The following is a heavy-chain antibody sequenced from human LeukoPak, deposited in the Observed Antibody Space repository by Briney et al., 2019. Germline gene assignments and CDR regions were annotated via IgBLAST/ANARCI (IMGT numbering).Heavy chain of an antibody. V-gene: IGHV1-18*01. CDR2: ISTYNGHT. J-gene: IGHJ4*02. CDR1: GYTFIDYG. D-gene: IGHD6-13*01. CDR3: ARDAAAAGPFDY. Sequence: ASVKVSCKASGYTFIDYGVSWVRQAPGQGLEWMGWISTYNGHTYYTQKLQGRVTMTTDTSTSTANMELRSLRSDDTAVYYCARDAAAAGPFDYWGQGTLVTVSS.